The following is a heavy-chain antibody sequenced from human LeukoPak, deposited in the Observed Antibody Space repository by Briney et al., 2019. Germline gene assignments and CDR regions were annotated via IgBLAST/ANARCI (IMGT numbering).Heavy chain of an antibody. D-gene: IGHD3-3*01. Sequence: GGSLRLSCAASGFTFSSYSMNWVRQAPGKGLEWVSYISSSSSTIYYADSVKGRFTISRDNAKNSLYLQMNSLRAEDTAVYYCARARFLEWLPHLDYWGQGTLVTVSS. J-gene: IGHJ4*02. V-gene: IGHV3-48*01. CDR3: ARARFLEWLPHLDY. CDR2: ISSSSSTI. CDR1: GFTFSSYS.